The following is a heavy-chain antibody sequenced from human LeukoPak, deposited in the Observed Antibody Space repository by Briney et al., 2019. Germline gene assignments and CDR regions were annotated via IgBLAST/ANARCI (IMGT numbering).Heavy chain of an antibody. Sequence: GGSLRLSCAASGFTFSSYWMHWVRQAPGKGLVWVSRINSDGSSTSYADSVKGRFTISRDNSKNTVYLQMNSLRAEDTAVYYCAKDLRNIRTLVDLQMIWGQGALVIVSS. D-gene: IGHD2-8*02. CDR2: INSDGSST. CDR1: GFTFSSYW. CDR3: AKDLRNIRTLVDLQMI. J-gene: IGHJ3*02. V-gene: IGHV3-74*01.